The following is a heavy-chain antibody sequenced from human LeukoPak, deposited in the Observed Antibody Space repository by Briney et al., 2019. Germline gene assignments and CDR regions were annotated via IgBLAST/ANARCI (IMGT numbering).Heavy chain of an antibody. D-gene: IGHD3-22*01. CDR2: ISGSGGST. V-gene: IGHV3-23*01. CDR3: ARVGTVYDSSGYYYLFDP. J-gene: IGHJ5*02. Sequence: PGGSLRLSCAASGFTFSSYAMSWVRQAPGKGLEWVSAISGSGGSTYYADSVKGRFTISRDNSKNTLYLQMNSLGAEDTAVYYCARVGTVYDSSGYYYLFDPWGQGTLVTVSS. CDR1: GFTFSSYA.